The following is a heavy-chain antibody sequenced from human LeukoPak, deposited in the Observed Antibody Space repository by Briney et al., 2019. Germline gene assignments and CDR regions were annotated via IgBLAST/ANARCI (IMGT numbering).Heavy chain of an antibody. CDR3: ARERSPLTGDKLYAFDI. CDR2: ISSSSSYI. V-gene: IGHV3-21*01. D-gene: IGHD7-27*01. J-gene: IGHJ3*02. CDR1: GFTFSSYS. Sequence: GGSLRLSCAASGFTFSSYSMNRVRQAPGKGLEWVSSISSSSSYIYYADSVKGRFTISRDNAKNSLYLQMNSLRAEDTAVYYCARERSPLTGDKLYAFDIWGQGTMVTVSS.